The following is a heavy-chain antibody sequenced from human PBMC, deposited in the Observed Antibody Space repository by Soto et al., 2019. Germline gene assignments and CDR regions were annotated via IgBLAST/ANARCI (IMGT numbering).Heavy chain of an antibody. D-gene: IGHD3-16*01. CDR2: INTDGSTT. Sequence: EVQLVESGGGLVQPGGSLRLSCAASGFTFSNYWMHWVRQAPGKGPVWVSRINTDGSTTNYADSVKGRFTISRDNAKNTLYPQTNRLGAEDTAVYYCARDLGGYASHWGQGTLVTVSS. J-gene: IGHJ4*02. CDR3: ARDLGGYASH. V-gene: IGHV3-74*01. CDR1: GFTFSNYW.